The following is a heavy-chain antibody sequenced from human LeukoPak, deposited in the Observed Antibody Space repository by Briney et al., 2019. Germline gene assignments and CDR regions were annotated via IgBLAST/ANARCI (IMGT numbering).Heavy chain of an antibody. CDR1: GFTFSSYS. Sequence: GGSLRLSCAASGFTFSSYSMNWVRQAPGKGLEWVSSISNSSSYIYYADSVKGRFTISRDSAKNSLYLQMNSLRAEDTAVYCCARSSGYDSPLYYWGQGTLVTVSS. V-gene: IGHV3-21*01. CDR2: ISNSSSYI. D-gene: IGHD5-12*01. J-gene: IGHJ4*02. CDR3: ARSSGYDSPLYY.